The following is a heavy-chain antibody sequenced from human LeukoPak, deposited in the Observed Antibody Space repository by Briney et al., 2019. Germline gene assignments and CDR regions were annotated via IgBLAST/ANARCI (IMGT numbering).Heavy chain of an antibody. D-gene: IGHD1-7*01. CDR3: AKVRVVFNWNYAYYFDY. CDR2: ISGSGGST. Sequence: PGGSLRLSCAASGFTFSSYAMSWVRQAPGKGLEWVSAISGSGGSTYYADSVKGRFTISRDNSKNTLYLQMNSLGPEDTAMYYCAKVRVVFNWNYAYYFDYWGQGTLVTVSS. J-gene: IGHJ4*02. V-gene: IGHV3-23*01. CDR1: GFTFSSYA.